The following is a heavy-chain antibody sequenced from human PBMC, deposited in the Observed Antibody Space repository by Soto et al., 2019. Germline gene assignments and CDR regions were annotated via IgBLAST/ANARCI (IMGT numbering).Heavy chain of an antibody. D-gene: IGHD3-10*01. CDR3: ARSSGSYGPRNYGMDV. J-gene: IGHJ6*02. CDR1: GGTFSSYA. V-gene: IGHV1-69*01. Sequence: QVQLVQSGAEVKKPGSSVKVSCKASGGTFSSYAISWVRQAPGQGLEWMGGIIPIFGTANYAQKFRGRVTVTADESTSTAYIELGSLRSEDTAVYYCARSSGSYGPRNYGMDVWGQGTTVTVSS. CDR2: IIPIFGTA.